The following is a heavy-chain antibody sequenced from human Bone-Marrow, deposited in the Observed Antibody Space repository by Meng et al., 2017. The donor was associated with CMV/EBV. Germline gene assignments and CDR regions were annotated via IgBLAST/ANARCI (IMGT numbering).Heavy chain of an antibody. Sequence: GGSLRLSCAASEFTFNSYAMSWVRQAPGKGLEWVSGISGSGGSTYYADSVKGRFTISRDNSKNTVYLQMDSLRAEDTAVYYCAKDLRSPEWPIYFASWAQGTLVTVSS. CDR1: EFTFNSYA. V-gene: IGHV3-23*01. CDR2: ISGSGGST. CDR3: AKDLRSPEWPIYFAS. J-gene: IGHJ4*02. D-gene: IGHD3-3*01.